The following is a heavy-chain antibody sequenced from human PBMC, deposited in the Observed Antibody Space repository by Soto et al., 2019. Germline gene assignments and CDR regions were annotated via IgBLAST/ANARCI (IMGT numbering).Heavy chain of an antibody. Sequence: QVQLLESGGGVVQPGRSLGLSCAASGFTFSSYSMHWVRQAPGKGLVWVAVISYDGSDKYYADSVKGRFTISRDNSKNTLYLQMHSLRAEDTAVYYCAREAGVNGSGSYGMDVWGQGTTVTVSS. CDR2: ISYDGSDK. CDR3: AREAGVNGSGSYGMDV. CDR1: GFTFSSYS. D-gene: IGHD3-10*01. J-gene: IGHJ6*02. V-gene: IGHV3-30-3*01.